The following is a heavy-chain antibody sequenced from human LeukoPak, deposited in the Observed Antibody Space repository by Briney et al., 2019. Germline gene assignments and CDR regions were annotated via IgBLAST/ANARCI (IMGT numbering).Heavy chain of an antibody. D-gene: IGHD4-23*01. CDR1: GGTFSSYA. CDR3: ARVLRWTFRFSH. J-gene: IGHJ4*02. V-gene: IGHV1-69*06. CDR2: IIPIFGTA. Sequence: ASVKVSCKASGGTFSSYAISWVRQAPGQGLEWMGGIIPIFGTANYAQKFQGRVTITADKSTSTAYMELSSLRSEDTAVYYCARVLRWTFRFSHWGQGTLVTVSS.